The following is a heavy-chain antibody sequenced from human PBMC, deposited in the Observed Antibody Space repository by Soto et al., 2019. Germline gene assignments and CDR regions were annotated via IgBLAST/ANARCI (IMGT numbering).Heavy chain of an antibody. V-gene: IGHV3-21*01. CDR2: ISISSSYI. Sequence: GGSLRLSCAASGFTFSSYSMNWVRQAPGKGLEWVSSISISSSYIYYADSVKGRFTISRDNAKNSLYLQMNSLIAEDTSVYYCARDSGNDAFAIWGRGTRVTVSS. J-gene: IGHJ3*02. CDR1: GFTFSSYS. CDR3: ARDSGNDAFAI.